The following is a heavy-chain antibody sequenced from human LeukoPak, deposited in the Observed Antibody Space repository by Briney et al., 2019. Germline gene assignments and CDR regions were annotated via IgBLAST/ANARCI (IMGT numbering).Heavy chain of an antibody. J-gene: IGHJ4*02. V-gene: IGHV4-34*01. CDR2: INDIGST. CDR3: ARDGSGSYYFDY. CDR1: GGSFSGYY. D-gene: IGHD6-19*01. Sequence: PSETLSLTCAVYGGSFSGYYWSWIRQPPGKGLEWIGEINDIGSTYYNPSLKSRVTISVDTSKNQFSLKLSSVTAADTAVYYCARDGSGSYYFDYWGQGTLVTVSS.